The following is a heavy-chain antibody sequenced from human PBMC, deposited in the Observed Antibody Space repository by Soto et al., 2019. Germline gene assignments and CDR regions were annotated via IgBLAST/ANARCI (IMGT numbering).Heavy chain of an antibody. CDR2: VYWDDDT. Sequence: QITLKESGPTLVKPTQTFTLTCTFSGFSLTTSGVGVGWIRQPPGKALEWLALVYWDDDTRYSPSLKSRLTITKDTSKNQVVLTMTNMDPVVTATYYCAHSDTTIASPDYWGQGTLVTVSS. D-gene: IGHD5-18*01. V-gene: IGHV2-5*02. CDR3: AHSDTTIASPDY. J-gene: IGHJ4*02. CDR1: GFSLTTSGVG.